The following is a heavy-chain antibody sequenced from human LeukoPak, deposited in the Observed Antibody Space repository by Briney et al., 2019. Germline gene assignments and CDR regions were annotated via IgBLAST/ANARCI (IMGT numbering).Heavy chain of an antibody. V-gene: IGHV1-2*02. J-gene: IGHJ4*02. Sequence: ASVKVSCKASGYTFTNYAVNWVRQAPGQGLEWMGWINPNSGGTNYAQKFQGRVTMTRDTSISTAYMELSRLRSDDTAVYYCARGRFVLMVYAIGVFDYWGQGTLVTVSS. CDR2: INPNSGGT. CDR1: GYTFTNYA. CDR3: ARGRFVLMVYAIGVFDY. D-gene: IGHD2-8*01.